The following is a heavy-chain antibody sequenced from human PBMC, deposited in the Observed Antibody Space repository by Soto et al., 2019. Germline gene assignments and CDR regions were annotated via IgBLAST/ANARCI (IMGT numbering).Heavy chain of an antibody. D-gene: IGHD3-22*01. J-gene: IGHJ6*02. Sequence: GESLKISCKGSGYSFTSYWIGWVRQMPGKGLEWMGIIYPGDSDTRYSPSFQGQVTISADKSISTAYLQWSSLKASDTAMYYCARLVYYDSSGYWPPFMDVWGQGTTVTVSS. CDR3: ARLVYYDSSGYWPPFMDV. CDR1: GYSFTSYW. V-gene: IGHV5-51*01. CDR2: IYPGDSDT.